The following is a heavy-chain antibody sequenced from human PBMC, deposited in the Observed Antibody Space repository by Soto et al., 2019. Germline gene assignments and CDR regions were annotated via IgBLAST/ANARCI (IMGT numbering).Heavy chain of an antibody. CDR2: IIPIVGKA. J-gene: IGHJ5*02. D-gene: IGHD4-17*01. CDR3: ARHDFGNYVFWFDP. CDR1: GGTFTNYI. V-gene: IGHV1-69*02. Sequence: QVQLVQSGAEVKKPGSSVKVSCKASGGTFTNYIISWVRQAPGQGLEWMGRIIPIVGKANYAQKFQGRVTLNAEKSTSTAYMELSSLRSDDTAVYYCARHDFGNYVFWFDPWGQGTLVTVSS.